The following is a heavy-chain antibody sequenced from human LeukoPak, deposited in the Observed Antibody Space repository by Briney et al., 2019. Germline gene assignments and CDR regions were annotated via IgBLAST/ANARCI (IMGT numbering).Heavy chain of an antibody. CDR2: IYTSGST. Sequence: SETLSLTCTVSGGSTSSGSYYWSWIRQPAGKGLEWIGRIYTSGSTNYNPSLKSRVTISVDTSKNQFSLKLSSVTAAVTAVYYCARERVVVSEYYYYYMDVWGKGTTVTVSS. V-gene: IGHV4-61*02. CDR3: ARERVVVSEYYYYYMDV. CDR1: GGSTSSGSYY. D-gene: IGHD2-15*01. J-gene: IGHJ6*03.